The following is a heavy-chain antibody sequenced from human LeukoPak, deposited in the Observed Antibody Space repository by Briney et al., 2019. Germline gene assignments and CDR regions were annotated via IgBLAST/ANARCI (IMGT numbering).Heavy chain of an antibody. D-gene: IGHD6-6*01. CDR1: GFTFSSYS. J-gene: IGHJ6*03. CDR3: ARDRSSSSYYYYYYMDV. Sequence: GGSLRLSCAASGFTFSSYSMNWVRQAPGKGLEWVSSISSSSSYIYYADSVKGRFTISRDNAKNSLYLQMNSLRAEDTAVYYCARDRSSSSYYYYYYMDVWGKGTTVTVSS. V-gene: IGHV3-21*01. CDR2: ISSSSSYI.